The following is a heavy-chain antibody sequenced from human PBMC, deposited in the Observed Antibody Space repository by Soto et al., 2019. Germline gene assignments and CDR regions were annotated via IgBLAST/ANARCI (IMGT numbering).Heavy chain of an antibody. D-gene: IGHD3-9*01. CDR3: AKSGTSVLRYFDWLLLNYFDY. CDR2: ISGSGGST. V-gene: IGHV3-23*01. J-gene: IGHJ4*02. CDR1: GFTFSSYA. Sequence: GGSLRLSCAASGFTFSSYAMSWVRQAPGKGLEWVSAISGSGGSTYYADSVKGRFTISRDNSKNTLYLQMNSLRAEDTAVYYCAKSGTSVLRYFDWLLLNYFDYWGQGTLVTVSS.